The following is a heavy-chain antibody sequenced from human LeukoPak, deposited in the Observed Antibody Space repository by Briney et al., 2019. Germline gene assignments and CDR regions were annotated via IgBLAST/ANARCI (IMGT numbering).Heavy chain of an antibody. J-gene: IGHJ6*02. CDR3: AAGDYYDSSGYWGYYYYYGIDV. D-gene: IGHD3-22*01. V-gene: IGHV1-58*01. Sequence: GTSVKVSCKASGFTFTSSAVQWVRQARGQRLEWIGWIVVGSGNTNYAQKFQERVTITRDMSTSTAYMELSSLRSEDTAVYYCAAGDYYDSSGYWGYYYYYGIDVWGQGTTVTVSS. CDR1: GFTFTSSA. CDR2: IVVGSGNT.